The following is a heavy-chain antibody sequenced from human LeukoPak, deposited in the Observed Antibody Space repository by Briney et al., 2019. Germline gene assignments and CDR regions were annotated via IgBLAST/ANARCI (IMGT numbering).Heavy chain of an antibody. J-gene: IGHJ4*02. D-gene: IGHD6-13*01. CDR3: AREFQQLAPGPIDY. CDR1: GFTFSSYS. Sequence: PGGSLRLSCAASGFTFSSYSMNWVRQAPGKGLEWVSYISSSSSTMYYADSVKGRFTISRDNAKNSLYLQMNSLRAEDTAVYYCAREFQQLAPGPIDYWGQGTLVTVSS. V-gene: IGHV3-48*01. CDR2: ISSSSSTM.